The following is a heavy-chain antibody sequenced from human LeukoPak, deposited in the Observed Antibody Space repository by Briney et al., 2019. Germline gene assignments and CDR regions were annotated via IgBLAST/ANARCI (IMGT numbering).Heavy chain of an antibody. V-gene: IGHV3-9*01. CDR1: GFTFDDYA. CDR2: ISWNSGSI. J-gene: IGHJ4*02. CDR3: AKSSNYDFWSGSEIDY. Sequence: GGSLRLSCAASGFTFDDYAMHWVRQAPGKGLEWVSGISWNSGSIGYADSVKGRFTISRDNAKNSLYLQMNSLRAEDTALYYCAKSSNYDFWSGSEIDYWGQGTLVTVSS. D-gene: IGHD3-3*01.